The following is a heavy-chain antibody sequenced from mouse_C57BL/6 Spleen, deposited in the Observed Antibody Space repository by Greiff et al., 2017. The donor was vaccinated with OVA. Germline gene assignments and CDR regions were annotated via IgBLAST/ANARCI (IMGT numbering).Heavy chain of an antibody. CDR1: GFNIKDYY. J-gene: IGHJ2*01. Sequence: VQLQQSGAELVKPGASVKLSCTASGFNIKDYYMHWVKQRPEQGLEWIGRIDPEDGETKYAPKFPGKATITADTSSNTAYLQLSSLTSEDTAGDYCASPAQATFDYWGQGTTLTVSS. D-gene: IGHD3-2*02. CDR3: ASPAQATFDY. CDR2: IDPEDGET. V-gene: IGHV14-2*01.